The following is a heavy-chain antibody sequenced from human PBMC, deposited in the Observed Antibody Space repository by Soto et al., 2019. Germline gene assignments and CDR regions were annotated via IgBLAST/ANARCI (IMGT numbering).Heavy chain of an antibody. Sequence: PGGSLRLSCAASGFTFSSYWMSWVRQAPGKGLEWVANIKQDGSEKYYVDSVKGRFTISRDNAKNSLYLQMNSLRAEDTAVYYCARDPLSYCSGGSCYSPFDYWGQGTLVTVSS. CDR2: IKQDGSEK. V-gene: IGHV3-7*03. CDR3: ARDPLSYCSGGSCYSPFDY. D-gene: IGHD2-15*01. J-gene: IGHJ4*02. CDR1: GFTFSSYW.